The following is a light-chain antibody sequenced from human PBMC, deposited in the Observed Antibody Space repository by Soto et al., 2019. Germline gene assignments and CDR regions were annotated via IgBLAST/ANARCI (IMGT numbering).Light chain of an antibody. CDR3: SSYTSSTNIV. V-gene: IGLV2-14*01. J-gene: IGLJ1*01. CDR2: EVS. CDR1: SSDVGGYNY. Sequence: QSVLTHPASVSWSPGQAITIACTGTSSDVGGYNYVSWSQQRPGKAPKLMIYEVSNRPSGVSNRFSGSKSGNTASLTISGLQAEEEADYYCSSYTSSTNIVFGTGTKVTVL.